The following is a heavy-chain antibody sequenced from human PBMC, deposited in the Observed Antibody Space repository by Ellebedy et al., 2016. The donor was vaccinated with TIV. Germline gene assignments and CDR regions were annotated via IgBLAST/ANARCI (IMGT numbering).Heavy chain of an antibody. V-gene: IGHV3-30*03. Sequence: GESLKISCAASGFTFGCCAMSWVRQAPGKGLEWVALISNDVRNKYYVDSVKGRFTISRDNFQNTLYLQMDSLRAEDTAVYYCARDLSPTGLRGYFHYWGQGTLVTVSS. CDR2: ISNDVRNK. CDR1: GFTFGCCA. J-gene: IGHJ1*01. CDR3: ARDLSPTGLRGYFHY. D-gene: IGHD3-10*01.